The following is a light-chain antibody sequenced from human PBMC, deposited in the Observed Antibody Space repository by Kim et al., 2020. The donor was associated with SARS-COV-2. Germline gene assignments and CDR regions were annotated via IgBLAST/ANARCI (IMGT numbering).Light chain of an antibody. J-gene: IGKJ1*01. Sequence: LSPGERATLSCRASQSVTNNYLAWYQHRSGQAPRVLIYGASTRATGIPDRFSGIGSGTDFTLTISRLEPEDFAVYYCQHYVASIWTFGQGTKLEI. CDR1: QSVTNNY. CDR3: QHYVASIWT. V-gene: IGKV3-20*01. CDR2: GAS.